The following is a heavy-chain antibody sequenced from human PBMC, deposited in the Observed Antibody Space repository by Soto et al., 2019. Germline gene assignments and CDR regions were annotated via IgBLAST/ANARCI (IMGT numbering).Heavy chain of an antibody. CDR3: ARRDIAVAGVYYYYGMDV. Sequence: SETLSLTCTVSGGSISSSSYYWGWIRQPPGKGLEWIGSIYYSGSTYYNPSLKSRVTISVDTSKNQFSLKLSSVTAADTAVYYCARRDIAVAGVYYYYGMDVWGQGTTVTVSS. J-gene: IGHJ6*02. V-gene: IGHV4-39*01. CDR2: IYYSGST. D-gene: IGHD6-19*01. CDR1: GGSISSSSYY.